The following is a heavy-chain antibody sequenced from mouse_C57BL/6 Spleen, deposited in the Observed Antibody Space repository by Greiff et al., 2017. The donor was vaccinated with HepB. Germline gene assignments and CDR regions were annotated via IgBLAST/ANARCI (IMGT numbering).Heavy chain of an antibody. CDR3: ARHPPLGYAMDY. CDR2: IYPGDGDT. Sequence: QVQLQQSGAELVKPGASVKISCKASGYAFSSYWMNWVKQRPGKGLEWIGQIYPGDGDTNYNGKFKGKATLTADKSSSTAYMQLSSLTSEDSAVYFCARHPPLGYAMDYWGQGTSVTVSS. V-gene: IGHV1-80*01. CDR1: GYAFSSYW. J-gene: IGHJ4*01.